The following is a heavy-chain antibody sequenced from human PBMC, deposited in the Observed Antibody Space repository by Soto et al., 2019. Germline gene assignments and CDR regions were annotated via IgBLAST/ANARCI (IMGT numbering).Heavy chain of an antibody. CDR2: IYPGDYET. CDR3: ARHPNGDYDIMDV. CDR1: GYHFTNYW. Sequence: PGESLKISCKGSGYHFTNYWVGWVRQTPGKGLEWMGIIYPGDYETRYSPSFQGQVTISADKSISTAYLQWSSLKASDTAMYYCARHPNGDYDIMDVWGQGTTVTVSS. J-gene: IGHJ6*02. D-gene: IGHD4-17*01. V-gene: IGHV5-51*01.